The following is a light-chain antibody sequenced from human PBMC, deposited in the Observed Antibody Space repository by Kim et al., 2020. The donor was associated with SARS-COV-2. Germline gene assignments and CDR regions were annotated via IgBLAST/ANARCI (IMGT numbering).Light chain of an antibody. CDR3: QQYYSTPRT. CDR2: WAS. Sequence: ATINCKSSQTVLYSSNNKNYLAWYQQKPGQPPKLLIHWASTRESGVPDRFSGSGFGTDFTLTITSLQAEDVAVYYCQQYYSTPRTFGPGTKVDIK. J-gene: IGKJ3*01. V-gene: IGKV4-1*01. CDR1: QTVLYSSNNKNY.